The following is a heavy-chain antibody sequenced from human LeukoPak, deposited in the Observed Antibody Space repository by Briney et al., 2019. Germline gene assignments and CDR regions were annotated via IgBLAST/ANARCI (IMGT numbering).Heavy chain of an antibody. CDR3: ARGTTKGYYYDTSGYYVK. Sequence: SETLSLTCTVAGGSINSYFWGWIRQPQGKRLEWIGYIYYSGRTNYNPSLKSRVTMSVDASTNQLSLKLSSVTAADTAVYYCARGTTKGYYYDTSGYYVKWGQGALVTVSS. CDR2: IYYSGRT. V-gene: IGHV4-59*01. J-gene: IGHJ4*02. D-gene: IGHD3-22*01. CDR1: GGSINSYF.